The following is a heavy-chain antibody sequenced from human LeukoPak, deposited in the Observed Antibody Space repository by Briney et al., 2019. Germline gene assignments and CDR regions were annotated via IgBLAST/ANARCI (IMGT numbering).Heavy chain of an antibody. CDR1: GFTVSSNY. J-gene: IGHJ6*02. CDR2: IYSGGST. Sequence: GGSLRLSCAASGFTVSSNYMSWVRQAPGKGLEWVSVIYSGGSTYYADSVKGRFTISRDNSKNTLYLQMNSLRAEDTAVYYCARDLGNDFWSRNYYYGMDVWGQGTTVTVSS. D-gene: IGHD3-3*01. CDR3: ARDLGNDFWSRNYYYGMDV. V-gene: IGHV3-66*01.